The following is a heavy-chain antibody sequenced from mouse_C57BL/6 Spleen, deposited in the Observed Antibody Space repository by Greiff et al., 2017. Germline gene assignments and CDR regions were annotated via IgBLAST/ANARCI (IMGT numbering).Heavy chain of an antibody. CDR3: AREATGRYFDV. CDR2: INPNNGGT. J-gene: IGHJ1*03. CDR1: GYTFTDYS. Sequence: EVQLQQSGPELVKPGASVKISCKASGYTFTDYSMNWVKQSHGKSLEWIGDINPNNGGTSYNQKFKGKATLTVDKSSSTAYMELRSLTSEDSAVYYCAREATGRYFDVWGTGTTVTVSS. V-gene: IGHV1-26*01. D-gene: IGHD3-2*02.